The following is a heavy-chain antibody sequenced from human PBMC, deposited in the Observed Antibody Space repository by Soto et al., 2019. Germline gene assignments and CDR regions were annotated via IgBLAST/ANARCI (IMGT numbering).Heavy chain of an antibody. J-gene: IGHJ4*02. V-gene: IGHV4-30-4*01. CDR3: ATAAYTSSSYYFDY. Sequence: TLSLTCTVSGGSVNSGDYYWSWIRQPPGKGLEWIGYIFYSGSTYYNPSLESRVTISVDTSKNQFSLKLSSVTAADTAMYYCATAAYTSSSYYFDYWAQGTLVTVS. CDR2: IFYSGST. CDR1: GGSVNSGDYY. D-gene: IGHD6-6*01.